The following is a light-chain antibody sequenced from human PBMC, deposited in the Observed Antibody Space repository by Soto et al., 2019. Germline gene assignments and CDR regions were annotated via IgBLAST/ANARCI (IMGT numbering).Light chain of an antibody. Sequence: QSALTQPRSVSGSPGQSVTISCTGTSSDVGGYNYVSWYQQHPGKAPKLMIYDVSKRPSGVPDRFSGSKSGNTASLTISGLQAEDEADYYCSLFTTSGTWVFGGGTKLTVL. CDR3: SLFTTSGTWV. V-gene: IGLV2-11*01. J-gene: IGLJ3*02. CDR1: SSDVGGYNY. CDR2: DVS.